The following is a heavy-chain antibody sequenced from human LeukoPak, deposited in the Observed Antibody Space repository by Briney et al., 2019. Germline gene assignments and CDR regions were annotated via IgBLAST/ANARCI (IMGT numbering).Heavy chain of an antibody. CDR3: ARGKWELLSHYWCFDL. CDR1: GGSISSYY. V-gene: IGHV4-59*12. Sequence: SETLSLTCTVSGGSISSYYWSWIRQPPGKGLEWIGYIYYSGSTNYNPSLKSRVTISVDTSKNQFSLKLSSVTPEDTAVYYCARGKWELLSHYWCFDLWGRGTLVTVSS. D-gene: IGHD1-26*01. CDR2: IYYSGST. J-gene: IGHJ2*01.